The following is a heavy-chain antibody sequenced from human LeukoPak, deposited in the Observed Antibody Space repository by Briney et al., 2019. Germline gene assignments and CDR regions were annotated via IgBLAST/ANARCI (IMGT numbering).Heavy chain of an antibody. V-gene: IGHV1-8*03. D-gene: IGHD3/OR15-3a*01. CDR2: MNPNSGNT. CDR3: ARVGPSPYFDY. J-gene: IGHJ4*02. CDR1: GYTFTSYD. Sequence: ASVKVSCKASGYTFTSYDINWVRQATGQGPEWMGWMNPNSGNTGYAQKFQGRVTITRNTSISTAYMELSSLRSEDTAVYYCARVGPSPYFDYWGQGTLVTVSS.